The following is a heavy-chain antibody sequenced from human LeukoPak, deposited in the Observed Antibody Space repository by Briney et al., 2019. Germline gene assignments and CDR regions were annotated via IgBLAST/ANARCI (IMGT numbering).Heavy chain of an antibody. CDR1: GGSFSGYY. Sequence: SETLSLTCAVYGGSFSGYYWSWIRQPPGKGLEWIGEINHSGSTNYNPSLKSRVTISVDKSKNQFSLKLSSVTAADTAVYYCAREVKEPADYDYVWGNNWFDPWGQGTLVTVSS. D-gene: IGHD3-16*01. CDR2: INHSGST. CDR3: AREVKEPADYDYVWGNNWFDP. V-gene: IGHV4-34*01. J-gene: IGHJ5*02.